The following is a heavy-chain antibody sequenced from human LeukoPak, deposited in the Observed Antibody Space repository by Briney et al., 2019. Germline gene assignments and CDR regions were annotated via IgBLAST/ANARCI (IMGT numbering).Heavy chain of an antibody. CDR2: IYPGDSDT. Sequence: GESLKISCKGSGYSFTSYWIGWVRQMPGKGLEWMVIIYPGDSDTRYSPSFQGQVTISADKSISTAYLQWSSLKASDTAMYYCARHITQGYYYDSSGLGLDYWGQGTLVTVSS. J-gene: IGHJ4*02. CDR3: ARHITQGYYYDSSGLGLDY. V-gene: IGHV5-51*01. D-gene: IGHD3-22*01. CDR1: GYSFTSYW.